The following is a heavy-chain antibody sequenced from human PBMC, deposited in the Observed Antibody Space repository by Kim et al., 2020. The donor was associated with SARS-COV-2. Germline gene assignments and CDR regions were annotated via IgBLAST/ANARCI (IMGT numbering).Heavy chain of an antibody. Sequence: SETLSLTCTVSGGSISSSSYYWGWIRQPPGKGLEWIGSIYYSGSTYYNPSLKSRVTISVDTSKNQFSLKLSSVTAADTAVYYCARLFGGYLAGKGHSDYWGQGTLVTVSS. CDR3: ARLFGGYLAGKGHSDY. CDR1: GGSISSSSYY. CDR2: IYYSGST. D-gene: IGHD3-16*01. J-gene: IGHJ4*02. V-gene: IGHV4-39*01.